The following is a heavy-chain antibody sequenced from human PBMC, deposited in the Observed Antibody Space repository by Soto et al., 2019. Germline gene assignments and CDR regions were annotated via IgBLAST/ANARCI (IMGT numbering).Heavy chain of an antibody. D-gene: IGHD5-18*01. V-gene: IGHV3-21*01. Sequence: GSLRLSCAASGXTFSSYRMNWVRQAPGKGLEWVSSISSSSSYIYYADSVKGRFTISIDNANNSLYLQMNILRAPHKAVYYCERDGRRWFTADKEYGMDVWGQGTTCTVS. CDR2: ISSSSSYI. CDR1: GXTFSSYR. CDR3: ERDGRRWFTADKEYGMDV. J-gene: IGHJ6*02.